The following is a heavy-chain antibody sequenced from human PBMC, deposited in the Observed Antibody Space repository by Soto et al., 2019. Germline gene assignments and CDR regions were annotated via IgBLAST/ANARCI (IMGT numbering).Heavy chain of an antibody. CDR3: TSRQRGDSSGWEIDD. J-gene: IGHJ4*02. V-gene: IGHV3-15*01. CDR2: IKSKTDGGTT. CDR1: GFTFSNAW. D-gene: IGHD6-19*01. Sequence: EVQLVESGGGLVKPGGSLRLSCAASGFTFSNAWMSWVRQAPGKGLEWVGRIKSKTDGGTTAYAAPVKGRFTISRDDSKNTLYLQMNSLKTEDTAVYYCTSRQRGDSSGWEIDDWGQGTLVTVSS.